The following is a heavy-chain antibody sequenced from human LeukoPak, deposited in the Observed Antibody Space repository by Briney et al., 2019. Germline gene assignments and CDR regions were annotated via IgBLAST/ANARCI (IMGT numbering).Heavy chain of an antibody. Sequence: SVKVSCKASGGTFSSYAISWVRQAPGQGLEWMGGIIPIFGTANYAQKFQGRVTITTDESTSTAYMELSSLRSEDTAVYYCARERTGDYDLHFDYWGQGTLVTVSS. CDR2: IIPIFGTA. J-gene: IGHJ4*02. CDR1: GGTFSSYA. D-gene: IGHD7-27*01. V-gene: IGHV1-69*05. CDR3: ARERTGDYDLHFDY.